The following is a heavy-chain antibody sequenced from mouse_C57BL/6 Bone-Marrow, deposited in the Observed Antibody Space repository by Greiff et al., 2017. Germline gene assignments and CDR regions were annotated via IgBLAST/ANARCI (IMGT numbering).Heavy chain of an antibody. J-gene: IGHJ3*01. CDR1: GFNIKDDY. V-gene: IGHV14-4*01. Sequence: EVQLQQSGAELVRPGASVKLSCTASGFNIKDDYMHSVKQRPEQGLEWIGWIDPENGDTEYASEFQGKATITADTSSNTAYLRLSSLTSEDTAVYYYTTNYGSRFAYWGQGTLVTVSA. D-gene: IGHD1-1*01. CDR2: IDPENGDT. CDR3: TTNYGSRFAY.